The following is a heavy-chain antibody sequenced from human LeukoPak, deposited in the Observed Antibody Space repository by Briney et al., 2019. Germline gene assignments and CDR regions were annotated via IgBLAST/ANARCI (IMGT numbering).Heavy chain of an antibody. J-gene: IGHJ3*02. CDR3: ERATGSTSRWGNAFDI. Sequence: SETLSLTCTVSGGSISSYYWSWVRQPPGKGLEWIGYTYYSGGTNYNPSLKSRVTISVDTSKNQFSLKLTSVTAADTAVYYCERATGSTSRWGNAFDIWGQGTMVTASS. D-gene: IGHD2-2*01. CDR2: TYYSGGT. CDR1: GGSISSYY. V-gene: IGHV4-59*01.